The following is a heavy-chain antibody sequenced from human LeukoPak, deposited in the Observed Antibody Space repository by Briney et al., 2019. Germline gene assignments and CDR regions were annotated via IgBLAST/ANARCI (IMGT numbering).Heavy chain of an antibody. Sequence: SVKVSCKASGGTFSRYAISWVRQAPGQGLEWMGGIIPIFATANYAQKFQGRVTITADESTSTAYMELSSLRSEDTAVYYCARDIHSSSWYMDYWGQGTLVTVSS. V-gene: IGHV1-69*01. J-gene: IGHJ4*02. CDR1: GGTFSRYA. D-gene: IGHD6-13*01. CDR3: ARDIHSSSWYMDY. CDR2: IIPIFATA.